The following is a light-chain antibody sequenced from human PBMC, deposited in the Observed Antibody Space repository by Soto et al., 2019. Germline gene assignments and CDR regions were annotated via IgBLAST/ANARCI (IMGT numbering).Light chain of an antibody. V-gene: IGLV2-14*03. J-gene: IGLJ1*01. CDR2: DVT. Sequence: QSALTQPASVSGSPGQSITITCTGTTSDVGSYDYVSWYQQHPGKAPKVLIYDVTIRPSGVSDRFSGSKSGNTASLTISGLQAEDEADYFCSPYTSVSSLDVFGSGTKLTVL. CDR1: TSDVGSYDY. CDR3: SPYTSVSSLDV.